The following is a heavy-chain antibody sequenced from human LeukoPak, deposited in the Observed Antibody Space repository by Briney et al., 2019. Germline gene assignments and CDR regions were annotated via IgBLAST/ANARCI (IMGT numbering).Heavy chain of an antibody. J-gene: IGHJ4*02. CDR2: INEDGSEK. CDR3: GRFPPGFDY. V-gene: IGHV3-7*05. D-gene: IGHD1-14*01. CDR1: GFTFRTDW. Sequence: PGGSLRLSCAASGFTFRTDWITWVRQAPGKGLEWVANINEDGSEKYYVDSVKGRFTISRDHAKNSLYLQMNSLRGEDTAVYYCGRFPPGFDYLGQGTLVPVSS.